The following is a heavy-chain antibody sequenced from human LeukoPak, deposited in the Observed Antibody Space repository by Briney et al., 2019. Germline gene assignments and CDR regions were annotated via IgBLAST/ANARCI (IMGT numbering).Heavy chain of an antibody. V-gene: IGHV4-34*01. D-gene: IGHD3-16*01. Sequence: SETLSLTCAVYGGSFSDYYWSWIRQSPGKGLEWIGEINHSGSTDYNPSLKSRVTISVDTSKNQFSLKLSSVTAADTAVYYCARSLTLPYPRGGYYFDYWGQGTLVTVSS. CDR1: GGSFSDYY. CDR3: ARSLTLPYPRGGYYFDY. CDR2: INHSGST. J-gene: IGHJ4*02.